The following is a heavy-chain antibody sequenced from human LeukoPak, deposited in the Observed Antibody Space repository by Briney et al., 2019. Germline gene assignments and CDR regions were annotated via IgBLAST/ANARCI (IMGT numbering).Heavy chain of an antibody. CDR1: KFTFNNYW. J-gene: IGHJ4*02. V-gene: IGHV3-7*01. Sequence: PGGSLRLSCAASKFTFNNYWMSWVRQAPGKGLEWVANIEKDGTEEYYVDSVKGRFSISRDNAKNSLYLQMNSLTVEDTAVYYCARVPTNSYGFGQWGQGSLVTVSS. D-gene: IGHD5-18*01. CDR2: IEKDGTEE. CDR3: ARVPTNSYGFGQ.